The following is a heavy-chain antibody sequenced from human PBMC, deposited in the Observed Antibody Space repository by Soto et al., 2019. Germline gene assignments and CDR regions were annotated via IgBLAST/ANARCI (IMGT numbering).Heavy chain of an antibody. Sequence: TLSLPCTVSGGSVSSGIHYWSWIRQPPGKGLEWIGYIYYSGSTNYNPSLKSRVTISVDTSKNQFSLKLSSVTAADTAVYYCAREGGSGYSYGSPVDYWGQGTLVTVSS. V-gene: IGHV4-61*01. D-gene: IGHD5-18*01. CDR2: IYYSGST. CDR3: AREGGSGYSYGSPVDY. J-gene: IGHJ4*02. CDR1: GGSVSSGIHY.